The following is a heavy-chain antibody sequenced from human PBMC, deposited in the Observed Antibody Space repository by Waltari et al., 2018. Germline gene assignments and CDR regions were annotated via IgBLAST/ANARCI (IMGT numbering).Heavy chain of an antibody. CDR3: ARGFWFTTVTTFTWFDP. CDR2: ISSYGHYI. V-gene: IGHV3-21*01. Sequence: EEQLVESGGDLVKPGGSLRLSCAGSGFTFSSYSMNWVRQAHGKGLEWVPSISSYGHYIYYADSVRGRFTISRDNANNALYLQMNNLRADDTAIYYCARGFWFTTVTTFTWFDPWGQGTLVTVSS. J-gene: IGHJ5*02. D-gene: IGHD4-17*01. CDR1: GFTFSSYS.